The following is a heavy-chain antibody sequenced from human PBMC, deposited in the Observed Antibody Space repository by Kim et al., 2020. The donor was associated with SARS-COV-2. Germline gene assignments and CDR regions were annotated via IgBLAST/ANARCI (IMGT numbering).Heavy chain of an antibody. CDR3: ARSPLSGGSYYYAMDV. J-gene: IGHJ6*02. CDR1: EYTFTLYA. V-gene: IGHV1-3*01. CDR2: INAGTGHT. D-gene: IGHD1-26*01. Sequence: ASVKVSCKASEYTFTLYAIHWVRQAPGQSLEWMGWINAGTGHTKYSQRFQDGVTVTRDTSASTAYMELSSLRSEDTAVYYCARSPLSGGSYYYAMDVWGQGTTVTVSS.